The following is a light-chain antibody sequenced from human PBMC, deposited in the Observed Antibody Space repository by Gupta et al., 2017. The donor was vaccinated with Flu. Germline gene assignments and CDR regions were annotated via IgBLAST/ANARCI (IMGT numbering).Light chain of an antibody. CDR3: QQSHNTPLS. V-gene: IGKV1-39*01. CDR2: GAS. J-gene: IGKJ4*01. Sequence: DIQMTQSASSLSASVGDGVTITCRASESINSYLNWYQQKPGKAPNLLIYGASNLQSGVPSMFSGGGSGTDFTLTISSLQPEDSATYYCQQSHNTPLSFGGGTTVEIK. CDR1: ESINSY.